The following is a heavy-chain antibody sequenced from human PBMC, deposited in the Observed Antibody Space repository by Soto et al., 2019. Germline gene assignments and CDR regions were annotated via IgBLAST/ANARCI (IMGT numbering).Heavy chain of an antibody. CDR1: GGSISSGGYY. CDR2: IYYSGST. Sequence: QVQLQESGPGLVKPSQTLSLTCTVSGGSISSGGYYWSWIRQHPGKGLEWIGYIYYSGSTYYNPSLKSRVTISVATSKNQFSLKLSSVTAADTAVYYCARGGPIAARPFDYWGQGTLVTVSS. V-gene: IGHV4-31*03. CDR3: ARGGPIAARPFDY. D-gene: IGHD6-6*01. J-gene: IGHJ4*02.